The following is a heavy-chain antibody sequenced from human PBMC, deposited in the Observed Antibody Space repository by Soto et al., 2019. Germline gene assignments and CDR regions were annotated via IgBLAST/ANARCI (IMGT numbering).Heavy chain of an antibody. V-gene: IGHV3-33*01. D-gene: IGHD2-8*01. CDR1: GFTFNNYG. CDR3: ARDTLYGASQYIHY. J-gene: IGHJ4*02. CDR2: IWYDGTNK. Sequence: GGSLRLSCAASGFTFNNYGMHWVRQAPGRGLEWVAVIWYDGTNKYYTDSVKGRFTISRDNSKNTLYLQMNSLRAEDTAVYYCARDTLYGASQYIHYWGQGTLVTVSS.